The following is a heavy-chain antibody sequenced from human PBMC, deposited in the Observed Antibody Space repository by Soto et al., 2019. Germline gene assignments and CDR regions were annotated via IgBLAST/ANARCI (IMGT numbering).Heavy chain of an antibody. J-gene: IGHJ6*03. CDR3: AKYELGSGSYLPKDYYYYYMDV. CDR2: ISGSGGST. CDR1: GFTFSSYA. V-gene: IGHV3-23*01. Sequence: GGSLRLSCAASGFTFSSYAMSWVRQAPGKGLEWVSAISGSGGSTYYADSVKGRFTISRDSSKNTLYLQMNSLRAEDTAVYDCAKYELGSGSYLPKDYYYYYMDVWGKGTTVTVSS. D-gene: IGHD3-10*01.